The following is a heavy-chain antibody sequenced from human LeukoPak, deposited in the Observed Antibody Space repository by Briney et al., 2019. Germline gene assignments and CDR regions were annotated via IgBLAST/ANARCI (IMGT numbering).Heavy chain of an antibody. D-gene: IGHD7-27*01. CDR1: GFTFSNAW. CDR2: IKEDGSEK. V-gene: IGHV3-7*04. J-gene: IGHJ3*02. CDR3: ARDNELGHHVFDI. Sequence: GGSLRLSCAASGFTFSNAWMSWVRQAPGKGLEWVANIKEDGSEKNYADSVKGRSTISRDNAENSLYLQMNSLRVEDTAVYYCARDNELGHHVFDIWGQGIMVTVSS.